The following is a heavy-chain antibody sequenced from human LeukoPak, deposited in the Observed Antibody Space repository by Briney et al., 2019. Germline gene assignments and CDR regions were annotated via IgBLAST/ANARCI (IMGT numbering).Heavy chain of an antibody. J-gene: IGHJ4*02. CDR2: INSDGSTT. CDR1: GFTFSSYW. CDR3: ARGYCTSTSCLSRFADY. D-gene: IGHD2-2*01. V-gene: IGHV3-74*01. Sequence: GGSLRLSCAASGFTFSSYWMHWVRQAPGKGLVWVSRINSDGSTTGYADSVKGRFTISRDNAENTLYLQMNTLRAEDTAVYFCARGYCTSTSCLSRFADYWGQGTLVTVSS.